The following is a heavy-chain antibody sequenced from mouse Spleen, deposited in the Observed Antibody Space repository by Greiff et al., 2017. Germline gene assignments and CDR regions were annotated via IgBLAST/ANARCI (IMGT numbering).Heavy chain of an antibody. V-gene: IGHV1-74*01. CDR3: ASSMIPAWFAY. CDR1: GYTFTSYW. CDR2: IHPSDSDT. Sequence: QVQLQQPGAELVKPGASVKVSCKASGYTFTSYWMHWVKQRPGQGLEWIGRIHPSDSDTNYNQKFKGKATLTVDKSSSTAYMQLSSLTSEDSAVYYCASSMIPAWFAYWGQGTLVTVSA. D-gene: IGHD2-3*01. J-gene: IGHJ3*01.